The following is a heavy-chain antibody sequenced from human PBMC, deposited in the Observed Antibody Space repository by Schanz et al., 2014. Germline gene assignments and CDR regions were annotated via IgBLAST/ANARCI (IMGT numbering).Heavy chain of an antibody. Sequence: QVQLVESGGGLVKPGGSLRLSCAASGFTFRAYYMSWIRQAPGKGLESVSYISHSSSYTDYPGSVKGRLPISRDNAKNQLYLQTTSLRTEDTVVYFCANSYDTSGYSGFDSWGQGTQVTVSS. CDR2: ISHSSSYT. J-gene: IGHJ4*02. D-gene: IGHD3-22*01. CDR3: ANSYDTSGYSGFDS. CDR1: GFTFRAYY. V-gene: IGHV3-11*06.